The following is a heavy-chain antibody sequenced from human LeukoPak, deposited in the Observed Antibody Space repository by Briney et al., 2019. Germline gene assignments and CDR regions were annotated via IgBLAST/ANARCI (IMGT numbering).Heavy chain of an antibody. CDR3: ARKAMVRGVIIWSLDY. V-gene: IGHV3-7*03. CDR2: IKQDGSEK. J-gene: IGHJ4*02. D-gene: IGHD3-10*01. Sequence: GRSLRLSCAASGFTFSSYWMSWVRQAPGKGMEWVANIKQDGSEKYYVDSVKGRFTISRDNAKNSLYLQMSSLRAEDTAVYYCARKAMVRGVIIWSLDYWGQGTLVTVSS. CDR1: GFTFSSYW.